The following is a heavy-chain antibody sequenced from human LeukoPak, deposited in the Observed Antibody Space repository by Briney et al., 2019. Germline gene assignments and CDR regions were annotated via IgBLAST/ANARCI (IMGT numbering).Heavy chain of an antibody. CDR3: ARYTNDCFDY. J-gene: IGHJ4*02. CDR2: INHSGST. CDR1: GGSFSGYY. V-gene: IGHV4-34*01. Sequence: SETLSLTCAVYGGSFSGYYRSWIRQPPGKGLEWIGEINHSGSTNYNPSLKSRVTISVDTSKNQFSLKLSSVTAADTAVYYCARYTNDCFDYWGQGTLVTVSS. D-gene: IGHD3-16*02.